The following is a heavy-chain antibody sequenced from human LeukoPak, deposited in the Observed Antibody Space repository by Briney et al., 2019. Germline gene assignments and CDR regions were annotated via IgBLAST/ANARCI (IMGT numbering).Heavy chain of an antibody. V-gene: IGHV1-2*02. J-gene: IGHJ3*02. CDR2: INPNSGGT. Sequence: ASVKVSCKASGYTFTGYYMHWVRQAPGQGLEWMGWINPNSGGTNYAQKFQGRVTMTRNTSISTAYMELSSLGSEDTAVYYCARREDIVVVPAARSYAFDIWGQGTMVTVSS. CDR1: GYTFTGYY. CDR3: ARREDIVVVPAARSYAFDI. D-gene: IGHD2-2*01.